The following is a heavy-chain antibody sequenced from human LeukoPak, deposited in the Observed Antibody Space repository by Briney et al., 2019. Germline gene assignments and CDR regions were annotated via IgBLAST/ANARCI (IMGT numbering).Heavy chain of an antibody. CDR2: IYHSGST. CDR3: ARGDTAMVTEH. CDR1: GYTISSGYY. D-gene: IGHD5-18*01. V-gene: IGHV4-38-2*02. Sequence: SETLSLTCTVSGYTISSGYYWGWIRQPPGKGLEWFGSIYHSGSTNYNPSLKSRVTMSVDTSKNQFSLKLSSVAAADMAVYYCARGDTAMVTEHWGQGTLVTVSS. J-gene: IGHJ4*02.